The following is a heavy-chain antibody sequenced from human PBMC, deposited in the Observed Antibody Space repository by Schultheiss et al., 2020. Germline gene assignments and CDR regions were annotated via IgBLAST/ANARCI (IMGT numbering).Heavy chain of an antibody. Sequence: GGSLRLSCAASGFTFADYAMHWVRQAPGKGLEWVSGISWNSGSIGYADSVKGRFTISRHNSKNTLYLQMNSLRAEDTAVYYCARIRRGDGYYFTYYYYGMDVWGEGTTVSVSS. CDR1: GFTFADYA. V-gene: IGHV3-9*01. CDR2: ISWNSGSI. D-gene: IGHD5-24*01. J-gene: IGHJ6*04. CDR3: ARIRRGDGYYFTYYYYGMDV.